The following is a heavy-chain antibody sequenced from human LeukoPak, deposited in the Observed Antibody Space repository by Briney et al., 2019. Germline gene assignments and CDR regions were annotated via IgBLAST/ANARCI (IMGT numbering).Heavy chain of an antibody. CDR2: INPNSGGT. CDR1: GYTLTELS. CDR3: ARGRGLYSPPPPNWFDP. J-gene: IGHJ5*02. Sequence: WASVKVPCKVSGYTLTELSMHWVRQAPGKGLEWMGWINPNSGGTNYAQKFQGRVTMTRDTSISTAYMELSRLRSDDTAVYYCARGRGLYSPPPPNWFDPWGQGTLVTVSS. V-gene: IGHV1-2*02. D-gene: IGHD3-16*01.